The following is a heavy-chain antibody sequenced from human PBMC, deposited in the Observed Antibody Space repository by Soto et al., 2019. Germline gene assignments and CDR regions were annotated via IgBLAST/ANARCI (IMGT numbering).Heavy chain of an antibody. CDR1: GASVSSYS. J-gene: IGHJ4*02. CDR3: ASSPPAMVAPNI. D-gene: IGHD5-18*01. Sequence: ETLSPTGTVSGASVSSYSWTWVRQPPGKGLEWIGYVYYSGSTHYNPSLKSRVTISLDTSKNQFSLKLTSVTAADTAMYFCASSPPAMVAPNIWGQGTLVTVSS. CDR2: VYYSGST. V-gene: IGHV4-59*02.